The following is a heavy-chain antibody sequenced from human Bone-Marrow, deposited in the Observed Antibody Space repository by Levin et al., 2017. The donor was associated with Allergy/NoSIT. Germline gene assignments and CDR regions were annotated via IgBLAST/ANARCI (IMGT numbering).Heavy chain of an antibody. V-gene: IGHV3-73*01. CDR2: IRSLVNRSSP. Sequence: GESLKISCAASGFTFSGSAMHWVRQASGKGLEWVGLIRSLVNRSSPSSASSVPGRFTISRDDSKNTAYLQMNSLKTEDTAVYYCTSGHQITMMATWGQGTLVTVSS. D-gene: IGHD3-22*01. CDR1: GFTFSGSA. CDR3: TSGHQITMMAT. J-gene: IGHJ5*02.